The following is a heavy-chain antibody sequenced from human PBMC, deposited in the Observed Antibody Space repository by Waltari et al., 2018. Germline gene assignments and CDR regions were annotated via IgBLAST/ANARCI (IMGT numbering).Heavy chain of an antibody. CDR3: ARQGLYCRSSSCVGLDFSH. CDR1: GGSVTATSYF. J-gene: IGHJ4*02. CDR2: IYYDGST. Sequence: QESGPGLLKPSETLSLTCAVSGGSVTATSYFWGLIRQPPGKGLDWLGNIYYDGSTNYNSSLESRVSISVDTSQNQISLKLTSVTAADTAVYYCARQGLYCRSSSCVGLDFSHWGQGTLVAVSS. D-gene: IGHD2-2*01. V-gene: IGHV4-39*01.